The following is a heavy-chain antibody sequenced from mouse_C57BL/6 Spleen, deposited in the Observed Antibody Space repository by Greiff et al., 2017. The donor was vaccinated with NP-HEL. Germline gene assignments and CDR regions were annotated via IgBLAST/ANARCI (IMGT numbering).Heavy chain of an antibody. D-gene: IGHD3-3*01. V-gene: IGHV1-69*01. CDR3: ARWLGFAY. J-gene: IGHJ3*01. CDR2: IDPSDSYT. CDR1: GYTFTSYW. Sequence: VQLQQSGAELVMPGASVKLSCKASGYTFTSYWMHWVKQRPGQGLEWIGEIDPSDSYTNYNQKFKGKSTLTVDKSSSTAYMQLSSLTSEDSAVYYCARWLGFAYWGQGTLVTVSA.